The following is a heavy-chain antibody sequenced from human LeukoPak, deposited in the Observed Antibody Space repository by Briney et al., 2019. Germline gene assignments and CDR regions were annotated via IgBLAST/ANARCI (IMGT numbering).Heavy chain of an antibody. Sequence: GSLRLSCAASGFIFSSYGMSWVRQAPGKGLEWVSGISGRGGATYSADSVKGRLTISRDNSKNTLYSHMNSLRAEDTAIYYCAKSQSLLSLGGPFDSWGQGTLVTVSS. J-gene: IGHJ4*02. D-gene: IGHD3-16*01. CDR2: ISGRGGAT. CDR3: AKSQSLLSLGGPFDS. V-gene: IGHV3-23*01. CDR1: GFIFSSYG.